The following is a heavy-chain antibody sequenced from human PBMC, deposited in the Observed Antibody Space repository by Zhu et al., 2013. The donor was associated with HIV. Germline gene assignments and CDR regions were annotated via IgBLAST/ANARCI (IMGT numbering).Heavy chain of an antibody. V-gene: IGHV1-46*01. CDR3: TRGGLVKWGKDNWFDP. CDR1: GYTFSSYY. D-gene: IGHD3-16*01. J-gene: IGHJ5*02. CDR2: VNPSAGSR. Sequence: QVQLVQSGAEVRKPGASVKVSCKAAGYTFSSYYIHWVRQAPGQGLEWMGVVNPSAGSRKYALKLEGRVTMTTDRSTNMVYMELRSLKFDDTAVYFCTRGGLVKWGKDNWFDPWGQGTTVTVSA.